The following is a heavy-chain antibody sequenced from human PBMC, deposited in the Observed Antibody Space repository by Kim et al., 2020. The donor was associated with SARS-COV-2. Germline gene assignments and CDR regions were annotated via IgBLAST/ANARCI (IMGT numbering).Heavy chain of an antibody. CDR1: GFTFTSSA. J-gene: IGHJ5*02. V-gene: IGHV1-58*01. CDR2: IVVGSGNT. CDR3: AADRTSTPYSSGWYET. D-gene: IGHD6-19*01. Sequence: SVKVSCKASGFTFTSSAVQWVRQARGQRLEWIGWIVVGSGNTNYAQKFQERVTITRDMSTSTAYMELSSLRSEDTAVYYCAADRTSTPYSSGWYETWGQGTLVTVSS.